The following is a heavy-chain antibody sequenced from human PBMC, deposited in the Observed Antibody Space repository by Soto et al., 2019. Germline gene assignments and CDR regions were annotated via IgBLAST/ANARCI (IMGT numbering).Heavy chain of an antibody. CDR1: GFSFSDYF. V-gene: IGHV3-11*01. CDR3: ARSRFHYASE. D-gene: IGHD3-10*01. CDR2: ISSAGAAT. J-gene: IGHJ4*02. Sequence: QVQLVESGGALVQPGGSLRLSCAASGFSFSDYFMSWISQAPGKGLEWVSYISSAGAATFSADSVKGRFITSRDNAKDSLYLEMNNLRVEDSAVYYCARSRFHYASEWGRGTLVTVSS.